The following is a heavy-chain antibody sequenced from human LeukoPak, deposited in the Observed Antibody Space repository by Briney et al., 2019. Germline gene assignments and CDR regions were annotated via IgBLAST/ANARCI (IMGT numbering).Heavy chain of an antibody. D-gene: IGHD6-13*01. CDR2: INHSGST. Sequence: SETLSLTCAVYGGSFSGYYWSWIRQPPGKGLEWIGEINHSGSTNYNPSLKSRVTISVDTSKNQFSLKLSSVTAADTAVYYCARIESSSSWPDYWGQGTLVTVSS. CDR3: ARIESSSSWPDY. V-gene: IGHV4-34*01. J-gene: IGHJ4*02. CDR1: GGSFSGYY.